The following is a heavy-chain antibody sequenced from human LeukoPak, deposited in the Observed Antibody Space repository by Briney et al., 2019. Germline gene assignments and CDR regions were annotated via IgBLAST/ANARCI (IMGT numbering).Heavy chain of an antibody. CDR1: GFTFSSYA. D-gene: IGHD4-11*01. J-gene: IGHJ5*02. Sequence: PGGSLRLSCAASGFTFSSYAMSWVRQAPGKGLEWVSGTSGSGGSTYYAGSVKGRFTISRDNSKNTLYLQMNSLRVEDTAVYYCARTRRYSNYVREISRFDPWGQGTLVTVSS. V-gene: IGHV3-23*01. CDR2: TSGSGGST. CDR3: ARTRRYSNYVREISRFDP.